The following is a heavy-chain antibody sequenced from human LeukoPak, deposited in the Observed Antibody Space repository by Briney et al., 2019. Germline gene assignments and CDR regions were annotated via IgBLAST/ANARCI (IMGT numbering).Heavy chain of an antibody. CDR1: GGSISSYY. Sequence: PSETLSLTCTVSGGSISSYYWSWIRQPPGKGLEWIGYIYYSGSTNYTPSLKSRVTISVDTSKNQFSLKLSSVTAADTAVYYCARAGDYYLFSPSSFDYWGQGTLVTVSS. D-gene: IGHD4-17*01. CDR2: IYYSGST. J-gene: IGHJ4*02. V-gene: IGHV4-59*01. CDR3: ARAGDYYLFSPSSFDY.